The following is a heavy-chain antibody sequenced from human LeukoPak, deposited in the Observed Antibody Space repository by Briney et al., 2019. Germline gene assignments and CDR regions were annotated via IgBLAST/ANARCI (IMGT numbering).Heavy chain of an antibody. CDR1: GGSISSGSYY. V-gene: IGHV4-61*02. CDR2: IYTSGST. D-gene: IGHD6-19*01. J-gene: IGHJ5*02. CDR3: ARSTRSVAAPRNWFDP. Sequence: PSQTLSLTCTVSGGSISSGSYYWSWIRQPAGKGLEWIGRIYTSGSTNYNPFLKSRVTISVDTSKNQFSLKLSSVTAADTAVYYCARSTRSVAAPRNWFDPWGQGTLVTVSS.